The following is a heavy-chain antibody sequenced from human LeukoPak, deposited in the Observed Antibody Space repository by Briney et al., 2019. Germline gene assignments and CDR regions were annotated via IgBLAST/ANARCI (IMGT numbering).Heavy chain of an antibody. Sequence: SETLSLTCAVYGGSFSGYYWSWIRQPPGKGLEWIGEINHSGSTNYNPSLKSRVTISVDTSKNQFSLKLSSVTAADAAVYYCARVIPLFTKGGQNWFDPWGQGTLVTVSS. CDR1: GGSFSGYY. CDR3: ARVIPLFTKGGQNWFDP. D-gene: IGHD3-3*01. J-gene: IGHJ5*02. V-gene: IGHV4-34*01. CDR2: INHSGST.